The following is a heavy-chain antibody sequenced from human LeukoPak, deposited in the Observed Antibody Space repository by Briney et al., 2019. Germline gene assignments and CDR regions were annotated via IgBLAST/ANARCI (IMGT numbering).Heavy chain of an antibody. CDR1: GGSISSSSYY. CDR2: IYYSGST. J-gene: IGHJ4*02. V-gene: IGHV4-39*01. D-gene: IGHD6-19*01. CDR3: ARLSSGWSWGFDY. Sequence: SETLSLTCTVSGGSISSSSYYWGWIRQPPGKGLEWIGSIYYSGSTYYNPSLKSRVTISVDTSKNQFSLKLSSVTAADTAVYYCARLSSGWSWGFDYWGQGTLVTVSS.